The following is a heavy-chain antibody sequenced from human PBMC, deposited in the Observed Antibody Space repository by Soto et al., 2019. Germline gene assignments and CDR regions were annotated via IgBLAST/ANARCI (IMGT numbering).Heavy chain of an antibody. Sequence: EVQLLESGGGVVQPGGSLRLSCAASASTFSSYAMGWVRQAPGKGLDWVSTISASGGSTYYADSVKGRFTISRDNSKNTLYLQMSTLRTDDTAIYYCATLPHAYGDSNCFDPWGHGTLVTVSP. J-gene: IGHJ5*02. D-gene: IGHD4-17*01. CDR1: ASTFSSYA. CDR2: ISASGGST. CDR3: ATLPHAYGDSNCFDP. V-gene: IGHV3-23*01.